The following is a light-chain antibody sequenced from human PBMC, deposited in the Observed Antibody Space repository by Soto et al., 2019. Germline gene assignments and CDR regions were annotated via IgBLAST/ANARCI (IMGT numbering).Light chain of an antibody. J-gene: IGKJ4*01. V-gene: IGKV3-11*01. Sequence: ESVLTQSPATLSLSPGERATLSCRASQSVGSSLAWYQQKPGQAPRLLIYDAYNRATGIPARFSGSGSGTDFTLTISSLEPEDFAVYYCQQRTTWPRLWTFGGGTKVDIK. CDR1: QSVGSS. CDR3: QQRTTWPRLWT. CDR2: DAY.